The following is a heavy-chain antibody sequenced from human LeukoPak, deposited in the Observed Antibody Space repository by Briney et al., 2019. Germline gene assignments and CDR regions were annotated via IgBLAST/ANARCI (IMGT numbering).Heavy chain of an antibody. Sequence: GASLRLSCAASGFTFSSYSMNWVRQAPGNGLESVSSISSSSSYIYYADSVKGRFTISRDNAKNSLYLQMNSLRAEDTAVYYCARGGYYDFWSGPAQKYGMDVWGQGTTVTVSS. D-gene: IGHD3-3*01. V-gene: IGHV3-21*01. CDR3: ARGGYYDFWSGPAQKYGMDV. CDR2: ISSSSSYI. J-gene: IGHJ6*02. CDR1: GFTFSSYS.